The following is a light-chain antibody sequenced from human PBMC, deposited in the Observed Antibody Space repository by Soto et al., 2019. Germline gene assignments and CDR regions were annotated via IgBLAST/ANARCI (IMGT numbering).Light chain of an antibody. CDR1: SSDVGRYTY. Sequence: SALTQPPSASGSPGQSVTISCTGTSSDVGRYTYVSWYQQHPGKAPKLMIYEVSKRPSGVPDRFSGSKSDNTASLTVSGLQAEDEADYYCSSYAGSNILLFGGGTKLTVL. J-gene: IGLJ3*02. V-gene: IGLV2-8*01. CDR2: EVS. CDR3: SSYAGSNILL.